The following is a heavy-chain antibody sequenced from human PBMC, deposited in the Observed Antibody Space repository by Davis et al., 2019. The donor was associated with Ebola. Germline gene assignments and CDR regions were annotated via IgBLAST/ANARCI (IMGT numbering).Heavy chain of an antibody. V-gene: IGHV1-8*03. J-gene: IGHJ4*02. CDR3: ARAGYDFWSGYSTYFDY. CDR1: GYTFTSYD. CDR2: MNPNSGNT. D-gene: IGHD3-3*01. Sequence: ASVKVSCKASGYTFTSYDINWVRQATGQGLEWMGWMNPNSGNTGYAQKFQGRVTITRNTSISTAYMELSSLRSEDTAVYYCARAGYDFWSGYSTYFDYWGQGTLVTVSS.